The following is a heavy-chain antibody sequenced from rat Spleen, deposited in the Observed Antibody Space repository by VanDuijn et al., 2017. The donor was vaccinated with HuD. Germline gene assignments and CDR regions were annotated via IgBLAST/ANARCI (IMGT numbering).Heavy chain of an antibody. CDR2: ISYDGSST. J-gene: IGHJ3*01. CDR3: PTYSNWFPY. Sequence: EVQLVESGGGLVQPGRSMKLSCAASGFTFSNYDMAWVRQAPTKGLEWVASISYDGSSTYHRDSVKGRFTISIDNVKSTLYLQMDSLRSEDAATYYCPTYSNWFPYWGQGTLVTVSS. V-gene: IGHV5-20*01. CDR1: GFTFSNYD.